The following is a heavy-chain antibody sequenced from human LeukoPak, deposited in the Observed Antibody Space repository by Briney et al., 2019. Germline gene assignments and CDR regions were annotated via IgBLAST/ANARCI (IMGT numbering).Heavy chain of an antibody. Sequence: SVKVSCKASGGTFSSYAISWVRQAPGQGLEWMGGIIPIFGTANYAQKFQGRVTITTDESTSTAYMELSSLRSEDTAVYYCASRIAARPYDAFDTWGQGTMVTVSS. D-gene: IGHD6-6*01. J-gene: IGHJ3*02. CDR1: GGTFSSYA. CDR2: IIPIFGTA. CDR3: ASRIAARPYDAFDT. V-gene: IGHV1-69*05.